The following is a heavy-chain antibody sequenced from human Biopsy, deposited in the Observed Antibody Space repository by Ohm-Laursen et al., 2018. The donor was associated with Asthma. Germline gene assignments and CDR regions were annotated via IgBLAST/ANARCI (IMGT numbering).Heavy chain of an antibody. Sequence: ALVKVSCKTSGYTFNSAGITWVRQAPGQGLEWMGWISVYNGNTKVAQKLQDRVTMITDTSTSTAYMELRSLRSDDTAVYFCARAVDYSHYYGIDVWGQGSTVTVS. V-gene: IGHV1-18*01. CDR2: ISVYNGNT. CDR1: GYTFNSAG. D-gene: IGHD3-10*01. J-gene: IGHJ6*02. CDR3: ARAVDYSHYYGIDV.